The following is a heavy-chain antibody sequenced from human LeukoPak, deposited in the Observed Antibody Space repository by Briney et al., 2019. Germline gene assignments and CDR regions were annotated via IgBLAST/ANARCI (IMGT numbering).Heavy chain of an antibody. CDR3: ATLYCGGDCSY. V-gene: IGHV3-74*01. D-gene: IGHD2-21*02. CDR2: INSDGRST. Sequence: PGGSLRLSCAASGFTFSRYWMHWVRQAPGKGLVWFSRINSDGRSTDYADSVKGRFTISRANAKNTLYLQMNSLRAEDTAVSYCATLYCGGDCSYWGQGTLVTVSS. J-gene: IGHJ4*02. CDR1: GFTFSRYW.